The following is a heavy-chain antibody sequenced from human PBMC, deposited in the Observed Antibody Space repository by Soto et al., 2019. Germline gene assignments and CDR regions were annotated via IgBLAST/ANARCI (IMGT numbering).Heavy chain of an antibody. Sequence: SETLSLTCAVSGYSISSGYYWGWIRQPPGKGLEWIGSIYHSGSTYYNPSLKSRVTISVDTSKNQFSLKLSSVTAADTAVYYCARVHSIATPDYYYYGMDVWGQGTTGTVS. CDR2: IYHSGST. V-gene: IGHV4-38-2*01. J-gene: IGHJ6*02. D-gene: IGHD6-6*01. CDR3: ARVHSIATPDYYYYGMDV. CDR1: GYSISSGYY.